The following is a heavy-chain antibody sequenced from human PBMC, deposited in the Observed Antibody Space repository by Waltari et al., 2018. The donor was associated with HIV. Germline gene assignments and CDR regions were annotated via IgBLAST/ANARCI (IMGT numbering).Heavy chain of an antibody. CDR1: GFTFSSYE. CDR3: ARVNQVLYYGMDV. Sequence: ERQLVESGGGLVQPGGSLRPSCVAFGFTFSSYEMNWVRQVPGKGLEWISYIGSSGTTISYADAVKGRFTFSRDNAKKSLFLQMNSLRVEDTAVYWCARVNQVLYYGMDVWGQGTTVTVSS. J-gene: IGHJ6*02. V-gene: IGHV3-48*03. CDR2: IGSSGTTI. D-gene: IGHD2-2*02.